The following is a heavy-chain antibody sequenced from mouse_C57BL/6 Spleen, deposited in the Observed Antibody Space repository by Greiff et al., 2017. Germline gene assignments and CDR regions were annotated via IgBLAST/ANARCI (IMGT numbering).Heavy chain of an antibody. CDR2: INPNNGGT. V-gene: IGHV1-18*01. CDR3: ARKVGEGGYWYFDV. J-gene: IGHJ1*03. Sequence: EVQLQQSGPELVKPGASVKIPCKASGYTFTDYNMDWVKQSHGKSLEWIGDINPNNGGTIYNQKFKGKATLTVDKSSSTAYMELRSLTSEDTAVYYCARKVGEGGYWYFDVWGTGTTVTVSS. CDR1: GYTFTDYN. D-gene: IGHD3-1*01.